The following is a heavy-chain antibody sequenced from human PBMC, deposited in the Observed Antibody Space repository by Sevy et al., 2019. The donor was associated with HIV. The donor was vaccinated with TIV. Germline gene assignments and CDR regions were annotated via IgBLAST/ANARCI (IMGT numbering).Heavy chain of an antibody. CDR3: AKDIVVVVGDAFDI. D-gene: IGHD2-2*01. CDR2: ISGSESST. CDR1: GFTFTSYA. V-gene: IGHV3-23*01. Sequence: GGSLRLSSAASGFTFTSYAMNWVRQAPGKGLEWVSAISGSESSTYYADSVKGRFTISRDNSKNTLYLQMNNLRAEDTALYYCAKDIVVVVGDAFDIWGQGTMVTVSS. J-gene: IGHJ3*02.